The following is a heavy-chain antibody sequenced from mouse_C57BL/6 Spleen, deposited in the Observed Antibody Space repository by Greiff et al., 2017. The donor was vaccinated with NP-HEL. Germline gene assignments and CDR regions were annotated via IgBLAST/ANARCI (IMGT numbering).Heavy chain of an antibody. CDR3: ATMITRAMDY. J-gene: IGHJ4*01. D-gene: IGHD2-4*01. V-gene: IGHV1-50*01. Sequence: VQLQQLGAELVKPGASVKLSCKASGYTFTSYWMQWVKQRPGQGLEWIGEIDPSDSYTNYNQKFKGKATLTVDTSSSTAYMQLSSLTSEDSAVYYCATMITRAMDYWGQGTSVTVSS. CDR2: IDPSDSYT. CDR1: GYTFTSYW.